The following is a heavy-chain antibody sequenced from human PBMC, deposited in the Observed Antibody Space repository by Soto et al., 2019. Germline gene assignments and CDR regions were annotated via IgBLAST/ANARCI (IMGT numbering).Heavy chain of an antibody. D-gene: IGHD6-6*01. J-gene: IGHJ5*02. CDR3: AREAGIAARHWFDP. CDR1: GFTFSSYA. CDR2: ISYDGSNK. V-gene: IGHV3-30-3*01. Sequence: PGGSLRLSCAASGFTFSSYAMHWVRQAPGKGLEWVAVISYDGSNKYYADSVKGRFTISRDNSKNTLYLQMNSLRAEDTAVYYCAREAGIAARHWFDPWGQGTLVTVSS.